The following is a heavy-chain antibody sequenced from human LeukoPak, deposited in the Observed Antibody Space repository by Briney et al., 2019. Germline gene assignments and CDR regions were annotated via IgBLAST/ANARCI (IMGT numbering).Heavy chain of an antibody. CDR1: GFTFSSYS. D-gene: IGHD5-18*01. CDR2: ISSSSSTI. CDR3: ARVRGYSYGYDAFDI. V-gene: IGHV3-48*02. Sequence: GGSLRLSCAASGFTFSSYSMNWVRQAPGKGLEWVSYISSSSSTIYYADSVKGRFTISRDNAKNSLYLQMNSLRDEDTAVYYCARVRGYSYGYDAFDIWGQGTMVTVS. J-gene: IGHJ3*02.